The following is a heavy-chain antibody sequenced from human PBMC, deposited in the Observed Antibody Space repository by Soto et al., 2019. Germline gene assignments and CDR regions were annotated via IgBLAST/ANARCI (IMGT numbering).Heavy chain of an antibody. J-gene: IGHJ6*02. V-gene: IGHV3-48*03. CDR1: GFTFSSYE. Sequence: VGSLRLSCATSGFTFSSYEMNWVRQARGKGLEWVSYISSSGSTIYYADSVKGRFTISRDNAKNSLYLQMDSLRAEDTAVYYCARDQEAGSFFPYYYGMDVWGQGTTVTVSS. D-gene: IGHD6-13*01. CDR2: ISSSGSTI. CDR3: ARDQEAGSFFPYYYGMDV.